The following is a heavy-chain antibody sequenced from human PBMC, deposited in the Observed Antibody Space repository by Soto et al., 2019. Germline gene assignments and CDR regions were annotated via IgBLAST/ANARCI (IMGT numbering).Heavy chain of an antibody. D-gene: IGHD3-22*01. Sequence: QLQLQESGSGLVKPSQTLSLTCAVSGGSISSGGYSWSWIRQPPGKGLEWIGYIYPSGSTYYDPSLKNRVTTTVARSKSPFSLKLSSVTAAHPAVYCCAGSGYYHNRGMDVWGTGTTVTVSS. J-gene: IGHJ6*04. CDR2: IYPSGST. CDR3: AGSGYYHNRGMDV. CDR1: GGSISSGGYS. V-gene: IGHV4-30-2*01.